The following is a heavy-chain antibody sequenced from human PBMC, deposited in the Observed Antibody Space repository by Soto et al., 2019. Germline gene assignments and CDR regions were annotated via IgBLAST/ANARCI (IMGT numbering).Heavy chain of an antibody. Sequence: QVQLVQSGAEVKKPGASVKVSCKASGYTFASYAISWMRQAPGQGLEWMGWISAYNGNTNYAQKLQARVTMTTATSTSTAYMELRSLRSDATAVYYCARDPPPPDYWGQGTLVTVSS. CDR1: GYTFASYA. CDR3: ARDPPPPDY. CDR2: ISAYNGNT. V-gene: IGHV1-18*01. J-gene: IGHJ4*02.